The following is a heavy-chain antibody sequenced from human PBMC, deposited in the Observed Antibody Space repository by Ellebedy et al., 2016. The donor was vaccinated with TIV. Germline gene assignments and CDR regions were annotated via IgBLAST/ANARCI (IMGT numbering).Heavy chain of an antibody. CDR1: GFTFGSYA. Sequence: PGGSLRLSCAASGFTFGSYAMHWVRQAPGKGLEWVAHISYEGSDKHYADSVKGRFTIARDNSKDTLYLQMNSMRVDDTAVYYCERDGRHLDDYFYNSMDVWGQGTTVTVSS. J-gene: IGHJ6*02. V-gene: IGHV3-30-3*01. CDR3: ERDGRHLDDYFYNSMDV. CDR2: ISYEGSDK. D-gene: IGHD1-1*01.